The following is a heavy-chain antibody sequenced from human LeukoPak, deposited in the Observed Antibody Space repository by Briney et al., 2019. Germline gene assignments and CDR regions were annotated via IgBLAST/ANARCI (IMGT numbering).Heavy chain of an antibody. Sequence: GGSLRLSCAASGFSFSTYSMNWVRQAPGKGLEWVANIKQDGSEKYYVDSVKGRFTISRDNAKNSLYLQMSSLRAEDTAVYYCARVRHSSSWPHYYYYYYMDVWGKGTTVTISS. CDR1: GFSFSTYS. CDR2: IKQDGSEK. CDR3: ARVRHSSSWPHYYYYYYMDV. V-gene: IGHV3-7*01. D-gene: IGHD6-13*01. J-gene: IGHJ6*03.